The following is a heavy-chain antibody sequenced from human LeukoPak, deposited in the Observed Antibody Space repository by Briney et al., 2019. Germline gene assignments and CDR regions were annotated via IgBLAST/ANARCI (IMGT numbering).Heavy chain of an antibody. CDR2: ISSSSSYI. CDR3: ARGGDFWSGPPGLEDY. CDR1: GFTFSSYS. J-gene: IGHJ4*02. D-gene: IGHD3-3*01. V-gene: IGHV3-21*01. Sequence: GGSLRLSCAASGFTFSSYSMSWVRQAPGKGLEWVSSISSSSSYIYYADSVKGRFTISRDNAKNSLYLQMNSLRAEDTAVYYCARGGDFWSGPPGLEDYWGQGTLVTVSS.